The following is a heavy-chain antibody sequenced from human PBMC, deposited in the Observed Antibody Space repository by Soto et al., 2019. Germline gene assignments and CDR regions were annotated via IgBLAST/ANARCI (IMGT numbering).Heavy chain of an antibody. D-gene: IGHD6-6*01. J-gene: IGHJ4*02. CDR2: IYSGGNT. Sequence: GGSLRLSCAASGFNISNYLMTWVRQAPGKGLEWVSVIYSGGNTYYADSVKGRFSISRDNSKNTLNLQMNSLRVEDTAVYYCARDPGSSSGHYWGQGTLVTVSS. V-gene: IGHV3-66*01. CDR1: GFNISNYL. CDR3: ARDPGSSSGHY.